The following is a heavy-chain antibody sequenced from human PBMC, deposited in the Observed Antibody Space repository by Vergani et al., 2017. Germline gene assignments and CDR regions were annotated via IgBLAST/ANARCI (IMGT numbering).Heavy chain of an antibody. V-gene: IGHV3-23*01. J-gene: IGHJ4*02. CDR1: GFTFSSLA. CDR2: ITNTGDST. Sequence: EVQLLQSEGAVVQPGGSLRLSCVASGFTFSSLAMSWVRQGHGQGLEWVSSITNTGDSTHYANSVKCRFTISRDNSKKTMYLQMNSLRVEDTAVYYCGRRSDNYNWGQGTLVTVSS. CDR3: GRRSDNYN. D-gene: IGHD5-24*01.